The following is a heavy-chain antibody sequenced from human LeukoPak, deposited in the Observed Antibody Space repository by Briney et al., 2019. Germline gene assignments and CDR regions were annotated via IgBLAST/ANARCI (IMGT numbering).Heavy chain of an antibody. CDR2: IRYDGSNK. Sequence: PGGSLRLSCAASGFTFSSYGMHWVRQAPGKGLEGVAFIRYDGSNKYYADSVKGRFTISRDNSKNTLYLQMNSLGAEDTAVYYCAKFNRQYCSSISCYGGFDYWGQGTLVTVSS. D-gene: IGHD2-2*01. V-gene: IGHV3-30*02. CDR1: GFTFSSYG. J-gene: IGHJ4*02. CDR3: AKFNRQYCSSISCYGGFDY.